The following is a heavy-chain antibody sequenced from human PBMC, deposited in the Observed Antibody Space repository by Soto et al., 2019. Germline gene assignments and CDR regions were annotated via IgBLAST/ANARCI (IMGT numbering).Heavy chain of an antibody. CDR3: ASPTSIAAAYYGMDV. D-gene: IGHD6-13*01. Sequence: QVQLVQSGAEVKKPGASVKVSCKASGYTFTSYDINWVRQATGQGLEWMGWMNPNSGNTGYAQKFQGRDTMTRNTSISTAYMELSSLRSEDTAVYYCASPTSIAAAYYGMDVWGQGTTVSVSS. V-gene: IGHV1-8*01. CDR1: GYTFTSYD. J-gene: IGHJ6*02. CDR2: MNPNSGNT.